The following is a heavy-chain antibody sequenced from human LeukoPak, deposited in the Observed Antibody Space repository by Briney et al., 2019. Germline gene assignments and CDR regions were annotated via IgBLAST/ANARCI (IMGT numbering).Heavy chain of an antibody. CDR3: ARHIDY. Sequence: PSQTLSLTCTVSGVSISSGSYYWSWIRQPAGKGLEWIGRIYTSGSTNYNPSLKSRVTISVDTSKNQFSLKLSSVTAADTAVYYCARHIDYWGQGTLVTVSS. CDR2: IYTSGST. J-gene: IGHJ4*02. V-gene: IGHV4-61*02. CDR1: GVSISSGSYY.